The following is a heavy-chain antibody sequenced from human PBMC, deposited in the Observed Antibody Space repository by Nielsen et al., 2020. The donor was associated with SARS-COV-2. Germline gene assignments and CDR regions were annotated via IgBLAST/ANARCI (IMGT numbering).Heavy chain of an antibody. J-gene: IGHJ4*02. CDR2: ISGSGGST. D-gene: IGHD6-6*01. V-gene: IGHV3-23*01. Sequence: GESLKISCAASGFTVSSNYMSWVRQAPGKGLEWVSAISGSGGSTYYADSVKGRFTISRDNSKNTLYLQMNSLRAEDTAVYYCAKTGPTGYSSSWGQGTLVTVSS. CDR1: GFTVSSNY. CDR3: AKTGPTGYSSS.